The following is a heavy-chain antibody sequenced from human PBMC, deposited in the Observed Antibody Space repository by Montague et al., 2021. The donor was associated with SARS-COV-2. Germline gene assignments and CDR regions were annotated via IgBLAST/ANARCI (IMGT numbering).Heavy chain of an antibody. CDR1: AFTFSSYT. V-gene: IGHV3-21*01. J-gene: IGHJ4*02. CDR3: ARDLGSSNSDY. D-gene: IGHD2-15*01. Sequence: SLRLSCAASAFTFSSYTMNWVRQAPGRGLEWVSSISPSSNFTYYADSVKGRFTISRDNAKNSLYLQVNSLRADDTAVYFCARDLGSSNSDYWGQGTLVTISS. CDR2: ISPSSNFT.